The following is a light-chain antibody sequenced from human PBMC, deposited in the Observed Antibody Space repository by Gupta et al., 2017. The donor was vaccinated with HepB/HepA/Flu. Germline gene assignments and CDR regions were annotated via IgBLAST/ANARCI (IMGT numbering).Light chain of an antibody. CDR1: ESINSN. Sequence: EKLMTQSPATLSVSPGERAALSCRASESINSNLAWYQLQPGQAPRLLIYAASTRATGVPARFSGSGSGTDFTLTISSLQSEDFAVYYCQQENNWPYTFGQGTKLDIK. J-gene: IGKJ2*01. CDR3: QQENNWPYT. CDR2: AAS. V-gene: IGKV3-15*01.